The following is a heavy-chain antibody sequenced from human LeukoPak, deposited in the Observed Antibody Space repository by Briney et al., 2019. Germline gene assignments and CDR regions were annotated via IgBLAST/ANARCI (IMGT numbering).Heavy chain of an antibody. CDR3: ARRSILTGYSDSGFDY. CDR2: IYPGDSDT. Sequence: GESLKISCKGSGYSFTSYWIGWVRQMPGKGLEWMGIIYPGDSDTRYSPSFQGQVTISADKSISTAYLQWSSLKASDTAMYYCARRSILTGYSDSGFDYWGQGTLVTVSS. V-gene: IGHV5-51*01. D-gene: IGHD3-9*01. J-gene: IGHJ4*02. CDR1: GYSFTSYW.